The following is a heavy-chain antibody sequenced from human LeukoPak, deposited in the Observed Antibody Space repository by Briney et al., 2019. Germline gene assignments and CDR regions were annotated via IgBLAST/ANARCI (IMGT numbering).Heavy chain of an antibody. CDR1: GGSISSYY. D-gene: IGHD4-17*01. V-gene: IGHV4-59*01. CDR3: ARGTTAFPGPPYCYYGMDV. Sequence: SETLSLTCTVSGGSISSYYWSWIRQPPGKGLEWIGYIYYSGSTNYNPSLKSRVTISVDTSKNQFSLKLSSVTAADTAVYYCARGTTAFPGPPYCYYGMDVWGQGTTVTVSS. J-gene: IGHJ6*02. CDR2: IYYSGST.